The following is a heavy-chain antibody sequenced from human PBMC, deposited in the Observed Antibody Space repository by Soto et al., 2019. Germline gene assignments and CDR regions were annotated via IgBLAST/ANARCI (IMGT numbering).Heavy chain of an antibody. CDR1: GYTFTNYD. Sequence: SVKVSCKASGYTFTNYDIHWVRQATGQGLEWMGWINPNSGNIGYAEKFQGRVIMTRNTSISTDYMEVSSLRSEDTAVYCCARGTVDIVATSDYYYYYGMDVWGQVTTRTVSS. CDR2: INPNSGNI. J-gene: IGHJ6*02. V-gene: IGHV1-8*01. D-gene: IGHD5-12*01. CDR3: ARGTVDIVATSDYYYYYGMDV.